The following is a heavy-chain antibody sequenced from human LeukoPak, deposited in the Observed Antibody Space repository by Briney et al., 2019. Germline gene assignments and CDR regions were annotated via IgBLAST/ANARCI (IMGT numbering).Heavy chain of an antibody. V-gene: IGHV1-2*04. CDR2: INPNSGGT. J-gene: IGHJ5*02. CDR3: TRGGVTDNSGYYAKWFDP. D-gene: IGHD3-22*01. CDR1: GYTFTGYY. Sequence: GASVKVSCKASGYTFTGYYMHWVRQAPGQGLEWMGWINPNSGGTNYAQKFQGWVTMTRDTSISAAYMELSRLTSDDTAVYYCTRGGVTDNSGYYAKWFDPWGQGTLVTVSS.